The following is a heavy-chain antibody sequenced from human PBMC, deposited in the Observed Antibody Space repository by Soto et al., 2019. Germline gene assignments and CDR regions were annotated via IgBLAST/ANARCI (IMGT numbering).Heavy chain of an antibody. Sequence: PSETLSLTCTVSGGSISSYYWSWIRQPPGKGLEWIGYVYYSGSTNYNPSLKSRVTISVDASKNQFSLKLSSLTAADTAVYYCARDGSNGSVWYNWFDPWGQGXLVTVYS. J-gene: IGHJ5*02. CDR3: ARDGSNGSVWYNWFDP. CDR2: VYYSGST. CDR1: GGSISSYY. D-gene: IGHD3-16*01. V-gene: IGHV4-59*01.